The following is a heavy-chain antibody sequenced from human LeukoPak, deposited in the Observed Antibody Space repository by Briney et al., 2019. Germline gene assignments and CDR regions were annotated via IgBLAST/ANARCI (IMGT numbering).Heavy chain of an antibody. D-gene: IGHD5-12*01. J-gene: IGHJ6*02. Sequence: SETLSLTCTVSGGSISSYYWRWIRQPPGKGLEWIGYIYYSGSTNYNPSLKSRVTISVDTSKNQFSLKLSSVTAADTAVYYCASSSGYSLYYGMDVWGQGTTVTVSS. CDR3: ASSSGYSLYYGMDV. V-gene: IGHV4-59*01. CDR1: GGSISSYY. CDR2: IYYSGST.